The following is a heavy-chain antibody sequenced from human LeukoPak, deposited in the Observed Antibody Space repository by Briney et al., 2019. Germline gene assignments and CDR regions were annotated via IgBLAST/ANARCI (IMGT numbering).Heavy chain of an antibody. J-gene: IGHJ4*02. CDR2: INTNTGNP. V-gene: IGHV7-4-1*02. D-gene: IGHD3-9*01. CDR1: GFTFTTYG. Sequence: ASVKVSCKASGFTFTTYGISWVRQAPGQGLEWMGWINTNTGNPTYAQGFTGRFVFSLDTSVSTAYLQISSLKAEDTAVYYCARDFYDILTGPQYYFDYWGQGTLVTVSS. CDR3: ARDFYDILTGPQYYFDY.